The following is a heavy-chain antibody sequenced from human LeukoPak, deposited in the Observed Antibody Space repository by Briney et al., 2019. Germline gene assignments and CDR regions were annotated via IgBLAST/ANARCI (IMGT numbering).Heavy chain of an antibody. J-gene: IGHJ6*02. CDR1: GFTFTDYY. CDR2: ISNSGSTI. Sequence: PGGSLRLSCTASGFTFTDYYMSWIRQAPGKGLEWVSRISNSGSTIYYTDSVKGRFTISRDNAKKSVYLQMNRLRADDTAVYYCARAVPDYFYGMDVWGQGTTVTVSS. V-gene: IGHV3-11*01. CDR3: ARAVPDYFYGMDV.